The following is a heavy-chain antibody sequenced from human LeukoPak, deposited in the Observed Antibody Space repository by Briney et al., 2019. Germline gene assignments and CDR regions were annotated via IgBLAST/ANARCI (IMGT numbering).Heavy chain of an antibody. CDR3: ARADVVVTGMVDY. Sequence: ASVKVSCKASGYTFTSYDINWVRQATGQGFEWMGWMNPNSGNTGYAQKFQGRVTMTRNTSISTAYMELSSLRSEDTAVYYCARADVVVTGMVDYWGQGTLVTVSS. V-gene: IGHV1-8*01. D-gene: IGHD2-21*02. CDR1: GYTFTSYD. J-gene: IGHJ4*02. CDR2: MNPNSGNT.